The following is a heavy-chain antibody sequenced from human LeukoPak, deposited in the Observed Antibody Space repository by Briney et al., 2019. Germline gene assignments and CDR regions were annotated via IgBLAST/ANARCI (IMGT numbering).Heavy chain of an antibody. Sequence: SVKVSCKASGGTFSSYAISWVRQAPGQGLEWMGGIIPIFGTASYAQKFQGRVTITADESTSTAYMELSSLRSEDTAVYYCARSLYYDSSGYHYGMDVWGQGTTVTVSS. J-gene: IGHJ6*02. CDR2: IIPIFGTA. V-gene: IGHV1-69*13. CDR3: ARSLYYDSSGYHYGMDV. CDR1: GGTFSSYA. D-gene: IGHD3-22*01.